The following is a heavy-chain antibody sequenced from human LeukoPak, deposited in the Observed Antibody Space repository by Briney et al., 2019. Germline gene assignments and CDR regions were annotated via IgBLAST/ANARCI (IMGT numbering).Heavy chain of an antibody. V-gene: IGHV4-30-2*01. CDR1: GGSISSGGYS. CDR2: IYHSGST. Sequence: SQTLSLTCAVSGGSISSGGYSWSWIRQPPGKGLEWIGYIYHSGSTYYNPSLKSRVTISVDRSKNQFSLKLSSVTAADTAVYYCATDNYDDYSWYFDLWGRGTLVTVSS. J-gene: IGHJ2*01. CDR3: ATDNYDDYSWYFDL. D-gene: IGHD4-17*01.